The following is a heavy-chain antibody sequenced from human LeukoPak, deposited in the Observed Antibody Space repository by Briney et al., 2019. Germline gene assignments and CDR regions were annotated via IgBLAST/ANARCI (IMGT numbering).Heavy chain of an antibody. CDR1: GFTFSSYI. Sequence: PGGSLRLSCATSGFTFSSYILNWVRQAPGKGLEWVSSISGDSSNIYYADSVKGRFTISRDNARNSLFLQINSLRVEDTAVYYCARDRGVISNWYGLDHWSQGTLVTVSS. D-gene: IGHD6-13*01. CDR2: ISGDSSNI. V-gene: IGHV3-21*01. CDR3: ARDRGVISNWYGLDH. J-gene: IGHJ4*02.